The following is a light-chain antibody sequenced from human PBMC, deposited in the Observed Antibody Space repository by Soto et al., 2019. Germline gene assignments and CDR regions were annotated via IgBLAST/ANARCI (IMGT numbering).Light chain of an antibody. V-gene: IGKV3-11*01. Sequence: EIMLTQSPATLSLSPGERATLSCRASQSVSSYLAWYQQKPGQAPRLLIYDASNRATGIPARFSGSVSGTDFTLTISSLEPEDFAVYYCQQRSNWPWTFGQGTKVDIK. CDR2: DAS. J-gene: IGKJ1*01. CDR1: QSVSSY. CDR3: QQRSNWPWT.